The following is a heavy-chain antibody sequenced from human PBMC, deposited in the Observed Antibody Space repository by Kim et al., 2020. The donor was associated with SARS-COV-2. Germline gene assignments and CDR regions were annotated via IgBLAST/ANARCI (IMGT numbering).Heavy chain of an antibody. J-gene: IGHJ4*02. CDR3: ARSGYDFWSGPNLYYFDY. Sequence: SETLSLTCTVSGGSISSYYWSWIRQPPGKGLEWIGYIYYSGSTNYNPSLKSRVTISVDTSKNQFSLKLSSVTAADTAVYYCARSGYDFWSGPNLYYFDYWGQGTLVTVSS. CDR2: IYYSGST. D-gene: IGHD3-3*01. CDR1: GGSISSYY. V-gene: IGHV4-59*01.